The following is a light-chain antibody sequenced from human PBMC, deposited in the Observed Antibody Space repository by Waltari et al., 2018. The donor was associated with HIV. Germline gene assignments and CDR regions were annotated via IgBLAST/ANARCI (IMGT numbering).Light chain of an antibody. V-gene: IGLV7-43*01. Sequence: QTVVSQEPSLTVSPGLTVILTCASSTGAVTSGYYPNWLQQKPGQPPRELTYSKSNHHTWPPARFSGSLLGGKAALTLSGVQREDEAEYYCLLYYGGAQLGVFGGGTKLTVL. CDR3: LLYYGGAQLGV. J-gene: IGLJ3*02. CDR1: TGAVTSGYY. CDR2: SKS.